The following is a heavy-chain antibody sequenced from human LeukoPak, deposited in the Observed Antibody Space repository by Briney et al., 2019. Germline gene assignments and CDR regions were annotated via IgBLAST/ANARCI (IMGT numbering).Heavy chain of an antibody. CDR3: AKGTSSWHEFDY. J-gene: IGHJ4*02. V-gene: IGHV3-43D*03. CDR1: GFTFDDYA. D-gene: IGHD6-13*01. Sequence: GGSLRLSCAASGFTFDDYAMHWVRQAPGKDLEWVSLITWDGDNTYYADSVKGRFTISRDNSKNSLYLHMNSLRGEDTAFYYCAKGTSSWHEFDYWGQGTLVTVSS. CDR2: ITWDGDNT.